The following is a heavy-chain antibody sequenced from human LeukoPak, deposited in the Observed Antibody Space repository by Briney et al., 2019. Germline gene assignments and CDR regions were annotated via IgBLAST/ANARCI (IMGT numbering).Heavy chain of an antibody. D-gene: IGHD7-27*01. CDR3: AASGNWGFDY. Sequence: ASVKVSCKVSGHTLTELSMHWVRQAPGKGLEWMGGFDPEDGETIYAQKFQGRVTMTEDTSTDTAYMELSSLRSEDTAVYYYAASGNWGFDYWGQGTLVTVSS. V-gene: IGHV1-24*01. J-gene: IGHJ4*02. CDR1: GHTLTELS. CDR2: FDPEDGET.